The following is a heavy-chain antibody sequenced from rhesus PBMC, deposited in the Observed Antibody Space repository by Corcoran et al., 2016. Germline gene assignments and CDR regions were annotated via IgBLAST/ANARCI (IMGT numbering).Heavy chain of an antibody. CDR1: GYSFRSVYY. CDR2: ISCGGMN. J-gene: IGHJ1*01. Sequence: QVQLQESGPGLVKPSETLSLTCPVSGYSFRSVYYWGWIRQPQGKGLEWIGHISCGGMNYSNPSRKRRVTLSVDTSNNQVSLKLSSVTAADTAVYYWARRAVRGFYVEWWGHGALVTISS. V-gene: IGHV4S14*01. CDR3: ARRAVRGFYVEW. D-gene: IGHD4-23*01.